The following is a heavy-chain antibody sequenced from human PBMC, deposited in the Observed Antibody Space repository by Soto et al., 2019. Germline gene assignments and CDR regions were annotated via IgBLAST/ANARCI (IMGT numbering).Heavy chain of an antibody. CDR2: ISSGSDYI. CDR1: GFTFNTYA. D-gene: IGHD2-15*01. J-gene: IGHJ4*02. Sequence: NPGGSLRLSCAAFGFTFNTYAMHWVRQSPGKGLEWVAFISSGSDYIYYADSVKGRFTISRDNAKSSLYLQMNSLTDDDTALYYCASEYCSGGSCYSRIFDYWGQGSLVTVSS. V-gene: IGHV3-21*04. CDR3: ASEYCSGGSCYSRIFDY.